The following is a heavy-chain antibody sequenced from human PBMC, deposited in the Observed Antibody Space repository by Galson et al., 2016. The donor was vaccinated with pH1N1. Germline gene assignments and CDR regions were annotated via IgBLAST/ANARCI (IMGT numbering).Heavy chain of an antibody. V-gene: IGHV5-10-1*01. CDR3: ATGPSPDY. J-gene: IGHJ4*02. CDR1: ASSFTSYW. Sequence: QSGAEVKEPGESLTISCKGSASSFTSYWISWVRQMPGKGLEWMGRINPRDSYTDYSPSFQGHVTISTDESISTAYLKWSTLKASDTAIYYCATGPSPDYWGQGTPVIVSS. CDR2: INPRDSYT.